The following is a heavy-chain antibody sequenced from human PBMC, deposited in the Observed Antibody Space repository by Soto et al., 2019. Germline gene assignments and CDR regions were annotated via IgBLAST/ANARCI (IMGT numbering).Heavy chain of an antibody. D-gene: IGHD2-2*02. J-gene: IGHJ3*02. CDR1: GFTFTSSA. Sequence: VKVTYKASGFTFTSSALQWVRKSNGERLEWIGWIVVGSGNTNYAQKFQERVTITRDMSTSTAYMELSSLRSEDTAVYYCAAVHCRSTNCHISDAFGIRGQGTMVTVSS. CDR2: IVVGSGNT. V-gene: IGHV1-58*01. CDR3: AAVHCRSTNCHISDAFGI.